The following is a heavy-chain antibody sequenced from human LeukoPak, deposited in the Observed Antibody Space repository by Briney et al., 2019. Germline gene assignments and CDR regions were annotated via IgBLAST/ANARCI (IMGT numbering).Heavy chain of an antibody. V-gene: IGHV3-53*01. J-gene: IGHJ4*02. CDR3: ARVLGSVLDY. D-gene: IGHD3-10*01. Sequence: GGSLRLSCAASGFAVSSNYMSWVRQAPGKGLEWVSIIYSGGSTYYADSVKGRFTISRDNSKNTLSLQLNSLRAEDTAVYYCARVLGSVLDYWGQGTLVTASS. CDR2: IYSGGST. CDR1: GFAVSSNY.